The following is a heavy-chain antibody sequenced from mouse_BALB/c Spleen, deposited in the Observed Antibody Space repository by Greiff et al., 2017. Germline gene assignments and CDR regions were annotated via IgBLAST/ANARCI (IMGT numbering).Heavy chain of an antibody. V-gene: IGHV1-69*02. CDR2: IDPSDSYT. J-gene: IGHJ4*01. CDR1: GYTFTSYW. D-gene: IGHD4-1*01. Sequence: QVQLQQPGAELVKPGASVKLSCKASGYTFTSYWMHWVKQRPGQGLEWIGEIDPSDSYTNYNQKFKGKATLTVDKSSSTAYMQLSSLTSEDSAVYYCARYWDAMDYWGQGTSVTVSS. CDR3: ARYWDAMDY.